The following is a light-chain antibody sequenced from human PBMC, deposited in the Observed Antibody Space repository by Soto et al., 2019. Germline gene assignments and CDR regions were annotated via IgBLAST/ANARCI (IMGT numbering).Light chain of an antibody. Sequence: DIVVTQTPLSLSVTPGQPASISCKSSQSLLHSDGKTYVYWYLQKAGQSPQLLIYEVSKGFSGVPERFSGSGSGTDFTLKVSRVEAEDVGTYYCMVAVEFPPGYTFGQGTKLEIK. CDR1: QSLLHSDGKTY. J-gene: IGKJ2*01. V-gene: IGKV2D-29*02. CDR2: EVS. CDR3: MVAVEFPPGYT.